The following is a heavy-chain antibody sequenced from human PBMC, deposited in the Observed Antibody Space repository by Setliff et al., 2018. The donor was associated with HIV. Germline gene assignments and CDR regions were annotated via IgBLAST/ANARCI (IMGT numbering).Heavy chain of an antibody. D-gene: IGHD3-9*01. V-gene: IGHV3-11*04. CDR2: ISSSGAHI. Sequence: GGSLRLSCAASGFTFSDYYMSWIRQAPGKGLEWVSYISSSGAHIYSADSLQGRFTISRDNERNSLYLQMNSLRAEDTAVYFCARGGRLQYFDWPSYALDVWGQGTTVTVSS. CDR3: ARGGRLQYFDWPSYALDV. CDR1: GFTFSDYY. J-gene: IGHJ6*02.